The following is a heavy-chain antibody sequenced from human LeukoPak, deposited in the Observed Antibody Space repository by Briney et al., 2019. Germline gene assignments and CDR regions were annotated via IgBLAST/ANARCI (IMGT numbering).Heavy chain of an antibody. CDR3: AKTPTIWFGELKDFDY. D-gene: IGHD3-10*01. CDR1: GFTFSSYA. Sequence: GGSLRLSCAASGFTFSSYAMSWVRQAPGKGLEWVSAISGSGGSTYYADSVKGRFTISRDNSKNTLYLQMNSLRAEDTAVYYCAKTPTIWFGELKDFDYWGQGTLVTVST. J-gene: IGHJ4*02. CDR2: ISGSGGST. V-gene: IGHV3-23*01.